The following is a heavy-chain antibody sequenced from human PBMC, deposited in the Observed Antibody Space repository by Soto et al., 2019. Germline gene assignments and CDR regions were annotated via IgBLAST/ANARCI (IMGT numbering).Heavy chain of an antibody. J-gene: IGHJ4*02. CDR3: ASSKAWEVLLAY. Sequence: QVQLQESGPGLVKPSQTLSLTCTVSGASINSGGYYWSWVRQLPGKGLEWIGYIYFSGSTYYNPALENRVTISLDTSQNQFSLKLSSVTAADTAVYYCASSKAWEVLLAYWGQGTLVTVSS. V-gene: IGHV4-31*03. CDR1: GASINSGGYY. CDR2: IYFSGST. D-gene: IGHD1-26*01.